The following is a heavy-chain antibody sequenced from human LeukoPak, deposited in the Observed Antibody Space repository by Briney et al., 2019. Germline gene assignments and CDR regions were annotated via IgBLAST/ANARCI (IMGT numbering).Heavy chain of an antibody. D-gene: IGHD6-19*01. CDR1: GGSISSHY. CDR3: ARIVGSSGWYNGEWWFDP. J-gene: IGHJ5*02. CDR2: IYYSGST. V-gene: IGHV4-59*11. Sequence: SETLSRTCTVSGGSISSHYWSWIRQPPGKGLEWIGYIYYSGSTNYNPSLKSRVTISVDTSKNQFSLKLSSVTAADTAVYYCARIVGSSGWYNGEWWFDPWGQGTLVTVSS.